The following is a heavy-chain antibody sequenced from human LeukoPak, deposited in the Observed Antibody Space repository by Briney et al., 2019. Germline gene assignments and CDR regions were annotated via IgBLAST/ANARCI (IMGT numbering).Heavy chain of an antibody. CDR2: ISGGST. V-gene: IGHV3-38-3*01. D-gene: IGHD2-2*01. CDR1: GFTVSSNE. Sequence: GGSLRLSCAASGFTVSSNEMSWVRQAPGKGLEWVSSISGGSTYYADSRKGRFTISRDNSKNTLHLQMNSLRAEDTAVYYCARDLYCSSTSCSYGMDVWGQGTTVTVSS. J-gene: IGHJ6*02. CDR3: ARDLYCSSTSCSYGMDV.